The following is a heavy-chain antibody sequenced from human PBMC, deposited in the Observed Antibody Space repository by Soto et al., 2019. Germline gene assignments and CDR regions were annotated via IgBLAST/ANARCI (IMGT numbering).Heavy chain of an antibody. CDR1: GFTFSNYE. CDR2: ITSGGSPM. J-gene: IGHJ6*02. CDR3: ARLHCTSMNCSDNYYYGMDV. D-gene: IGHD2-2*01. V-gene: IGHV3-48*03. Sequence: EVQLVESGGGLVQPGGSLRLSCAASGFTFSNYEMNWVRQAPGKGLEWVAYITSGGSPMYYADSVKGRFTISRDNVRNSLFLQMNSLRAEDTAVYYCARLHCTSMNCSDNYYYGMDVWGPGTTVTVSS.